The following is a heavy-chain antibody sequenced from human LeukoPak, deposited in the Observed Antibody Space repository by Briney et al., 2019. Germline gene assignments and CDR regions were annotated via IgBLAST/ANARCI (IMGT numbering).Heavy chain of an antibody. CDR1: GGSFRGYY. D-gene: IGHD6-13*01. CDR2: ITHSGST. J-gene: IGHJ5*02. CDR3: ARGGSNNWFDP. Sequence: PSETLSLTCAVYGGSFRGYYWRWIRQPPGKGLEWIGEITHSGSTNYSPSLKSRVTISVDTSKNQFSLKLSSVTAADTAVYYCARGGSNNWFDPWGQGTLVTVSS. V-gene: IGHV4-34*01.